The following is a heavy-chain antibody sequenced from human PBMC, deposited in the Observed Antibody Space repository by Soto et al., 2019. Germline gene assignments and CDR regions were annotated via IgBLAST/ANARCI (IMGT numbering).Heavy chain of an antibody. J-gene: IGHJ4*02. CDR1: GYIFTNNW. CDR3: ARKPAGHFDY. D-gene: IGHD2-15*01. CDR2: IFPDDSNT. Sequence: PGESLKISCKVSGYIFTNNWIGWVRQMPGKGLEWMGIIFPDDSNTRYSPSFQGQITISADRSVSTAYLQWNSLKASDTALYYCARKPAGHFDYWGQGTLVTVS. V-gene: IGHV5-51*01.